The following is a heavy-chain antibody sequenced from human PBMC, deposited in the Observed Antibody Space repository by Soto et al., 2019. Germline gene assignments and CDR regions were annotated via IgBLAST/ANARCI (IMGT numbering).Heavy chain of an antibody. D-gene: IGHD3-9*01. CDR2: IRSKANSYAT. V-gene: IGHV3-73*01. CDR3: TRTLTGYYYYYYMDV. J-gene: IGHJ6*03. CDR1: GFTFSGSA. Sequence: GGSLRLSCAASGFTFSGSAMHWVRQASGKGLERVGRIRSKANSYATAYAASVKGRFTISRDDSKNTAYLQMNSLKTDDTAVYYCTRTLTGYYYYYYMDVWGKGTTVTVSS.